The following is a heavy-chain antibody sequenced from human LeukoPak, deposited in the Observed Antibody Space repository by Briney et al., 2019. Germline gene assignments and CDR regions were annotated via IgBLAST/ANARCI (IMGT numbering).Heavy chain of an antibody. CDR1: GFTFSSYS. J-gene: IGHJ3*02. D-gene: IGHD3-3*01. CDR2: ISSSSSTI. CDR3: ARDRRDYDFWSGSDAFDI. Sequence: GGSLRLSCAASGFTFSSYSMNWVRQAPGKGLEWVSYISSSSSTIYYADSVKGRFTISRDNAKNSLYLQMNSLRAEDTAVYYCARDRRDYDFWSGSDAFDIWGQGTMVTVSS. V-gene: IGHV3-48*01.